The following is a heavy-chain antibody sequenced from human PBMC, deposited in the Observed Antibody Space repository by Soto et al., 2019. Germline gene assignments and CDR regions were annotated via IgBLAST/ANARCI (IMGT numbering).Heavy chain of an antibody. CDR2: IYYSGST. V-gene: IGHV4-59*01. Sequence: PSETLSLTCTVSGGSISSYYWSWIRQPPGKGLEWIGYIYYSGSTNYNPSLKSRVTISVDTSKNQFSLKLSSVTAADTAVYYCARTAPQHCDSLDYWGQGTLVPVSS. J-gene: IGHJ4*02. D-gene: IGHD3-22*01. CDR3: ARTAPQHCDSLDY. CDR1: GGSISSYY.